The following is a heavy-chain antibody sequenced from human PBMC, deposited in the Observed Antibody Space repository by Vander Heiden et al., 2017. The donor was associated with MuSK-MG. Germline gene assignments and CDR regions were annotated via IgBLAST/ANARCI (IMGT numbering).Heavy chain of an antibody. CDR2: MNPNSGNT. V-gene: IGHV1-8*03. CDR1: GYTFTSYD. J-gene: IGHJ4*02. CDR3: ARVSGRYQLLHGLDY. Sequence: QVQLVQSGAEVKKPGASVRFSCKASGYTFTSYDINWVRQATGQGLEWMGWMNPNSGNTGYAQKFQGRVSITRNTSINTAYMELSSLRSEDTAVYYCARVSGRYQLLHGLDYWGQGTLVTVSS. D-gene: IGHD2-2*01.